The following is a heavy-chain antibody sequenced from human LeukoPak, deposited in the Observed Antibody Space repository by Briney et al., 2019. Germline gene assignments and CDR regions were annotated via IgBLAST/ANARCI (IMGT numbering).Heavy chain of an antibody. Sequence: GGSLRLSCAASGFTFSKYGIHWVRQAAGKGLEWVAFIRFDGSDKFYADSVKGRFTISRDNSKNTLYLQMNSLRAEDTAVYYCARDGYCSGSSCYSTTDYWGQGTLVTVSS. CDR1: GFTFSKYG. D-gene: IGHD2-15*01. J-gene: IGHJ4*02. CDR2: IRFDGSDK. CDR3: ARDGYCSGSSCYSTTDY. V-gene: IGHV3-30*02.